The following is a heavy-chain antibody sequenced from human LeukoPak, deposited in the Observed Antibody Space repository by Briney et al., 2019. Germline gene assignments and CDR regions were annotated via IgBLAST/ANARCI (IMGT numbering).Heavy chain of an antibody. D-gene: IGHD6-13*01. CDR3: ARGRSWPLDY. J-gene: IGHJ4*02. CDR1: GDSVSSNSAA. CDR2: TYYRSKWYN. V-gene: IGHV6-1*01. Sequence: RSQTLSLTCAISGDSVSSNSAAWNWIRQSPSRGLEWLGRTYYRSKWYNDYAASVKSRIIINPDTSKSQFSLQLNPVTPEDTAIYYCARGRSWPLDYWGQGTLVTVSS.